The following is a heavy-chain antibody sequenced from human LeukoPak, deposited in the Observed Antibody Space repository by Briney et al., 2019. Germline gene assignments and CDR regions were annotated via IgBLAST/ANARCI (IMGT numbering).Heavy chain of an antibody. CDR1: GFTFSSYE. CDR2: ISSSGSTI. CDR3: ATAHYDSSGYYYDY. J-gene: IGHJ4*02. D-gene: IGHD3-22*01. Sequence: GGSPRLSCAASGFTFSSYEMNWVRQAPGKGLEWVSYISSSGSTIYYADSVKGRFTISRDNAKNSLYLQMNSLRAEDTAVYYCATAHYDSSGYYYDYWGQGTLVTVSS. V-gene: IGHV3-48*03.